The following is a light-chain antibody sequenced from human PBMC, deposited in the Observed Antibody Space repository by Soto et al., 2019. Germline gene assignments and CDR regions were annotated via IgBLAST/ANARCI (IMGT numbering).Light chain of an antibody. CDR2: NXS. J-gene: IGKJ1*01. Sequence: DIQVTQSPSTLTSSVGDRVPIIXRASHSIIIWLSWHQQKPGXPPRXXXDNXSNLQRGGPSRLSGSGSETEFTRTITSLHPEYFAKYYCQQYKDDPGIFGQGTKVDIK. CDR3: QQYKDDPGI. CDR1: HSIIIW. V-gene: IGKV1-5*02.